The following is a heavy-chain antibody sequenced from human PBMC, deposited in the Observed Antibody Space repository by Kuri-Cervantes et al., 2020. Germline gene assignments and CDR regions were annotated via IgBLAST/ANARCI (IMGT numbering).Heavy chain of an antibody. D-gene: IGHD6-19*01. CDR2: IIPIFGTA. CDR3: ANLGLVEAFDT. J-gene: IGHJ3*02. V-gene: IGHV1-69*13. Sequence: SVKVSCKASGGTFSSYAISWVRPAPGQGLEWMGGIIPIFGTANYAQKFQGRVTITADESTSTAYMELNSLRAEDTAAYYCANLGLVEAFDTWGQGTMVTVSS. CDR1: GGTFSSYA.